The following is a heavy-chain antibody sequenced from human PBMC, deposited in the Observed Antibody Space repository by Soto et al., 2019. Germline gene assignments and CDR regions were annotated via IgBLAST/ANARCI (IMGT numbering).Heavy chain of an antibody. CDR2: MNPNSGNT. CDR1: GYTFTSYD. Sequence: AVKVSCEASGYTFTSYDINWVRQATGQGLEWMGWMNPNSGNTGYAQKFQGRVTMTRNTSISTAYMELSSLRSEDTAGYDCARLEALRFFKCLSKGMGVWGQG. V-gene: IGHV1-8*01. CDR3: ARLEALRFFKCLSKGMGV. J-gene: IGHJ6*01. D-gene: IGHD3-3*01.